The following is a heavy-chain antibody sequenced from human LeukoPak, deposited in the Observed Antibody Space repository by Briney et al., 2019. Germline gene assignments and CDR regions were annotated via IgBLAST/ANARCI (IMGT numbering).Heavy chain of an antibody. Sequence: GGSLRLSCAASGFTFSSYEMNGVRQAPGKGLEWVSYISSSGNTIYHADSVKGRFTISRDNAKNSLYLQMNSLRAEDPAVYSCASALWRTVVTAFGYWGQGTLVTVSS. J-gene: IGHJ4*02. V-gene: IGHV3-48*03. CDR2: ISSSGNTI. D-gene: IGHD4-23*01. CDR1: GFTFSSYE. CDR3: ASALWRTVVTAFGY.